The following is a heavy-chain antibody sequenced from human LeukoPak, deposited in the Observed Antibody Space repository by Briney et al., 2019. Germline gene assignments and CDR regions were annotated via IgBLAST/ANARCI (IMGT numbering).Heavy chain of an antibody. CDR1: GFTFSTYS. CDR3: AGDFLAAEFFDY. D-gene: IGHD6-25*01. J-gene: IGHJ4*02. Sequence: GGSLRLSCAASGFTFSTYSMNWVRQAPGKGLEWVSYISSSSSTIYYADSVKGRFTISRDNAKNSLFLQMNSLKDEETASYYFAGDFLAAEFFDYWGQGTLVTVSP. V-gene: IGHV3-48*02. CDR2: ISSSSSTI.